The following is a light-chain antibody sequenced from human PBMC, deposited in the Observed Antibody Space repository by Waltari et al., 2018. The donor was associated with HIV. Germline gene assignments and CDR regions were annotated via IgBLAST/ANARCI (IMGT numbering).Light chain of an antibody. J-gene: IGKJ5*01. CDR1: QGLSSF. CDR3: QQRSNWPIT. V-gene: IGKV3-11*01. CDR2: DAS. Sequence: EIVLTQSPGTLSLSPGDRPTLSCRASQGLSSFLAWYQQKPGQAPRLLIYDASSRATGIPARFSGSGSGTDFTLTINSLEPEDFAVYYCQQRSNWPITFGQGTRLEIK.